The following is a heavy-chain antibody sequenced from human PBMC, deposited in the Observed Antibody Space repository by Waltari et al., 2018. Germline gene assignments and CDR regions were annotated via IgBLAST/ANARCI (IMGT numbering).Heavy chain of an antibody. V-gene: IGHV3-21*01. CDR1: GFTFSSYS. Sequence: EVQLVESGGGLVKPGGSLRLSCAASGFTFSSYSMHWVRQAPGKGLEWVSSISSSSSYIYYADSVKGRFTISRDNAKNSLYLQMNSLRAEDTAVYYCARRGVGARRDAFDIWGQGTMVTVSS. CDR3: ARRGVGARRDAFDI. J-gene: IGHJ3*02. D-gene: IGHD1-26*01. CDR2: ISSSSSYI.